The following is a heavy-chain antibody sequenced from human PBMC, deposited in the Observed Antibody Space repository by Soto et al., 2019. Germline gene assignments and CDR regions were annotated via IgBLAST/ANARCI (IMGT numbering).Heavy chain of an antibody. V-gene: IGHV1-69*01. J-gene: IGHJ6*02. CDR2: IIPMYGTP. Sequence: QVQLLQSGSEVREPGSSVRVSCKASGGTFNNHLIAWVRQAPGQGLEWMGGIIPMYGTPHFAQKFQCRVSITADESKSKVYMELNGLGRDDTATYYCARGIQLDYFHGLDVWGQGTTVTVSS. CDR3: ARGIQLDYFHGLDV. D-gene: IGHD4-17*01. CDR1: GGTFNNHL.